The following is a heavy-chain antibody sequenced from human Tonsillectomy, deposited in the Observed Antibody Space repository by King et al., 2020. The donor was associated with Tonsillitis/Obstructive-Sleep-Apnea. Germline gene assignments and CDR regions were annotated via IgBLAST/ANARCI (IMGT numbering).Heavy chain of an antibody. Sequence: QLVQSGAEVKKPGESLKISCKASGYSFSNYWIGWVRQMPGKGLEWMGLIHPYDSDTTYSPSFQGQVTISADKSISTAYLQWRSLKASDTAMYYCARLIGYYGSGNYYTVGDYWGQGTLVTVSS. CDR3: ARLIGYYGSGNYYTVGDY. CDR2: IHPYDSDT. CDR1: GYSFSNYW. V-gene: IGHV5-51*03. D-gene: IGHD3-10*01. J-gene: IGHJ4*02.